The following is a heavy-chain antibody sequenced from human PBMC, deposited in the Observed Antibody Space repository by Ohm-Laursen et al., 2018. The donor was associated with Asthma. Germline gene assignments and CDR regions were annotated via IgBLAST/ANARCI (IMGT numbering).Heavy chain of an antibody. CDR2: IIPIFGTA. D-gene: IGHD4-17*01. CDR1: GGTFSSYA. Sequence: SVKVSCKASGGTFSSYAISWVRQAPGQGLEWMGGIIPIFGTANYAQKFQGGVTITADESTSTAYMELSSLRSEDTAVYYCARFLHDYGDYYFDYWGQGTLVTVSS. CDR3: ARFLHDYGDYYFDY. J-gene: IGHJ4*02. V-gene: IGHV1-69*13.